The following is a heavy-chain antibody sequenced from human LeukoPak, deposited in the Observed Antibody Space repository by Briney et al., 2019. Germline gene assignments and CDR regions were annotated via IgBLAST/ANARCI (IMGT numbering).Heavy chain of an antibody. CDR3: AREHRHDYNGWYYDL. CDR1: GGSISSTNW. CDR2: IYRSGTT. V-gene: IGHV4-4*02. D-gene: IGHD5-24*01. Sequence: PSETLSLTCAVSGGSISSTNWWSWVRQPPGKGLEWIGEIYRSGTTNYNPSLKSRVTISVDTSNYQFSLRLTSVTAADTAVYYCAREHRHDYNGWYYDLWGRGTLVTVSS. J-gene: IGHJ2*01.